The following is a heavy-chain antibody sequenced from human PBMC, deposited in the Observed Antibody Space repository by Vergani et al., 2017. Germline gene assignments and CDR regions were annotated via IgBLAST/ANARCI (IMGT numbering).Heavy chain of an antibody. J-gene: IGHJ4*02. CDR2: ISPYTGST. CDR3: ARWYYEGMAFDD. Sequence: QVQLVQSGAEVKKPGASVKVSCKSSGCTFTSYSFNWVRQAPGQGLEWMGWISPYTGSTKYAEKFQDRLTMTTDTSTSTAYMELRSLRSDDTAVYYCARWYYEGMAFDDWGQGTLVTVSS. CDR1: GCTFTSYS. V-gene: IGHV1-18*01. D-gene: IGHD3-16*01.